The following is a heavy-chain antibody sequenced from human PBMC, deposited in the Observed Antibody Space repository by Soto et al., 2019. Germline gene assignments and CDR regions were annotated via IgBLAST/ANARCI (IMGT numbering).Heavy chain of an antibody. J-gene: IGHJ3*02. CDR1: GYTFTSYD. V-gene: IGHV1-8*02. CDR3: ASGLELRLDDAFDI. Sequence: ASVKVSCKASGYTFTSYDINWVRQATGQGLEWMGWMNPNSGNTGYAQKFQGRVTMTRNTSISTAYMELSSLRSEDTAVYYRASGLELRLDDAFDIWGQGTMVTVSS. D-gene: IGHD1-7*01. CDR2: MNPNSGNT.